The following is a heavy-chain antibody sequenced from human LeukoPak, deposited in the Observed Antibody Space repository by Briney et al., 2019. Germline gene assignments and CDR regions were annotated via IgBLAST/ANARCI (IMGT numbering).Heavy chain of an antibody. D-gene: IGHD3-10*01. CDR2: IHPGDSDT. CDR1: GYTFSSYW. J-gene: IGHJ4*02. CDR3: SRRGVGSDDY. Sequence: ESLKISCKSSGYTFSSYWIGWVRQMPGKGLEWMGIIHPGDSDTRYSPSFQGQVTISADKSTSTVYLQWSSLKASDSAIYYCSRRGVGSDDYWGQGTLLIVSS. V-gene: IGHV5-51*01.